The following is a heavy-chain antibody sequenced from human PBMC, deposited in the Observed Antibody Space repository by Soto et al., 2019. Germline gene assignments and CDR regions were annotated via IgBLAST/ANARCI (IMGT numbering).Heavy chain of an antibody. CDR2: IVPMFGTS. CDR1: GGTSTRYA. J-gene: IGHJ4*02. V-gene: IGHV1-69*06. Sequence: QERLVQSGAEVRKPGSSVKVSCKVTGGTSTRYAINWVRQAPGQGLEWMGGIVPMFGTSKYAQKFQGRVTITADTSTNIAYMELRSLRSEYTDVYYCNRGSEYDFWSGYLWGQGTLVSVSS. CDR3: NRGSEYDFWSGYL. D-gene: IGHD3-3*01.